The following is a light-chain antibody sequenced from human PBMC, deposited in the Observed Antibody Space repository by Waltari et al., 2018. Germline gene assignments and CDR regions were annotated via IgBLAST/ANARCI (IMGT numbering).Light chain of an antibody. CDR1: QDISSR. V-gene: IGKV1-12*01. CDR2: DTS. J-gene: IGKJ3*01. Sequence: DIQMTQSPSSVSASVGDXVTFTCRASQDISSRLAWYQQQPGKAPRLLIYDTSTLQSGVPSRFSGSGSGTDFTLTISSLQPEDSATYSCQQGGSFPFTFGPGTKVNI. CDR3: QQGGSFPFT.